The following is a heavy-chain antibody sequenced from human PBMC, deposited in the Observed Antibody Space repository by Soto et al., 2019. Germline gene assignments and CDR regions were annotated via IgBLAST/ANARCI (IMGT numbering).Heavy chain of an antibody. CDR1: GDSISSIYYF. CDR3: ARVMAAMQNWLDP. CDR2: IYHTGTT. Sequence: SDTLSLTCSVSGDSISSIYYFSLWIRQPPGKGLEWIGFIYHTGTTSYNPSLRSRVTISIDTSKSQFSMKLNSVTAADTAVYYCARVMAAMQNWLDPWGQGTLVTVS. D-gene: IGHD2-2*01. J-gene: IGHJ5*02. V-gene: IGHV4-30-4*01.